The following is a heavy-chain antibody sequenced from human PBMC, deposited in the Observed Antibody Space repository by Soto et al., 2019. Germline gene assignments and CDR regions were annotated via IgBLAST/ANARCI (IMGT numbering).Heavy chain of an antibody. CDR1: GFTFSSYG. CDR3: AREKVSIYFDGSGLGPYYYYGMAV. J-gene: IGHJ6*04. V-gene: IGHV3-33*01. D-gene: IGHD3-22*01. Sequence: PGGSLRLSCAASGFTFSSYGMHWVRQAPGKGLEWVAVIWYDGSNKYYADSVKGRFTISRDNSKNTLYLQMNSLRAEDTAVYYYAREKVSIYFDGSGLGPYYYYGMAVWGKGTTVTVSS. CDR2: IWYDGSNK.